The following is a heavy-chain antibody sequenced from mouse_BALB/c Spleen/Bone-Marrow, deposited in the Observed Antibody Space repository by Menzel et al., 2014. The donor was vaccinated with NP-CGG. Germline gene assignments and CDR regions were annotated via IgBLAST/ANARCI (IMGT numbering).Heavy chain of an antibody. V-gene: IGHV2-6-7*01. Sequence: QVQLQQSGPGLVAPSQRLPITCTVSGSSLTGYGVNWVRQPPGKGLEWLGMIWGDGSTDYNSALKSRLSISKDNSKSQVFLKMNSLQTDDTARYYCARDTTVVAMDYWGQGTSVTVSS. CDR3: ARDTTVVAMDY. CDR1: GSSLTGYG. J-gene: IGHJ4*01. D-gene: IGHD1-1*01. CDR2: IWGDGST.